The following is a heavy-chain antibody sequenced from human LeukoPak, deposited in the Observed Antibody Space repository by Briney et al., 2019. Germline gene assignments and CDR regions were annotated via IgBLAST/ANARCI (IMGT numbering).Heavy chain of an antibody. J-gene: IGHJ4*02. CDR1: GFSLSTSGVG. V-gene: IGHV2-5*02. CDR2: IYWDDDK. CDR3: AHRHIIYDFWSGYPFDY. D-gene: IGHD3-3*01. Sequence: SGPTLVNPTQTLPLTCTFSGFSLSTSGVGVGWIRQPPGKALEWLALIYWDDDKRYSPSLKSRLTITKDTSKNQVVLTMTNMDPVDTATYYCAHRHIIYDFWSGYPFDYWGQGTLVTVSS.